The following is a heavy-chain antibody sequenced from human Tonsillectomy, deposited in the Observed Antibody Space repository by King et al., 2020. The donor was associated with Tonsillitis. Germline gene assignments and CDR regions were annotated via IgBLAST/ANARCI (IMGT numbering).Heavy chain of an antibody. J-gene: IGHJ4*02. Sequence: VQLVESGGGLVQPGVSLRLSCAGPASGEGVEWGSAMSGSGGSRHSADSGKGRVTISRDNSKNTLYLQMNSLRAEDTAVYYCAKSPSSGYPSFDYWGQGTLVTVSS. D-gene: IGHD3-22*01. CDR2: MSGSGGSR. CDR3: AKSPSSGYPSFDY. V-gene: IGHV3-23*04.